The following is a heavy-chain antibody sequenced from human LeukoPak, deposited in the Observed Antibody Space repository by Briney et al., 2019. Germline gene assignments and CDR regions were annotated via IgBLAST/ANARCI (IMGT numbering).Heavy chain of an antibody. CDR2: IYYSGST. D-gene: IGHD5-24*01. V-gene: IGHV4-30-4*01. J-gene: IGHJ4*02. CDR3: ARLDGYNQIDY. Sequence: SETLSLTCTVSGGSISSGDYYWSWIRQPPGKGLEWIGYIYYSGSTYYNPSLKSRVTISVDTSKNQFSLKLSSVTAADTAVYYCARLDGYNQIDYWGQGTLVTVSS. CDR1: GGSISSGDYY.